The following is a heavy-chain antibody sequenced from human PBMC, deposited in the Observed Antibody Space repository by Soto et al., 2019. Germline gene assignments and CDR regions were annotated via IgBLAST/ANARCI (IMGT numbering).Heavy chain of an antibody. CDR2: IYYSGST. CDR1: GGSISSYY. Sequence: SETLSLTCTVSGGSISSYYWSWIRQPPGKGLEWIGYIYYSGSTNYNPSLKSRVTISVDTSKNQFSLKLSSVTAADTAVYYCARDLRWLLDYWGQGTLVTVSS. V-gene: IGHV4-59*01. J-gene: IGHJ4*02. D-gene: IGHD5-12*01. CDR3: ARDLRWLLDY.